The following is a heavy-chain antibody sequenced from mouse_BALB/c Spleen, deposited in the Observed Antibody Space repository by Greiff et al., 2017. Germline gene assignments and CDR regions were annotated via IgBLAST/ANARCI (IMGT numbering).Heavy chain of an antibody. V-gene: IGHV1-54*01. J-gene: IGHJ3*01. D-gene: IGHD2-10*02. Sequence: QVQLQQSGAELVRPGTSVKVSCKASGYAFTNYLIEWVKQRPGQGLEWIGVINPGSGGTNYNEKFKGKATLTADKSSSTAYMQLSSLTSDDSAVYFCARGKYGNYEGFAYWGQGTLVTVSA. CDR3: ARGKYGNYEGFAY. CDR1: GYAFTNYL. CDR2: INPGSGGT.